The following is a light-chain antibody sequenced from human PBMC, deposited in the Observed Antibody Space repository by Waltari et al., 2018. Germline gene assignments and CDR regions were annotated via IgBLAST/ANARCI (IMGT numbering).Light chain of an antibody. V-gene: IGKV3-15*01. CDR2: GAS. J-gene: IGKJ2*01. CDR3: QQYNNWRT. CDR1: QSISRN. Sequence: EVLMTQSPATLSVSPGERATLSCRASQSISRNLAWYQQKPGQAPRLLIYGASTRAPGIPARFSGSGSGTEFTLSISSLQSEDFEVYYCQQYNNWRTFGQGTKLEIK.